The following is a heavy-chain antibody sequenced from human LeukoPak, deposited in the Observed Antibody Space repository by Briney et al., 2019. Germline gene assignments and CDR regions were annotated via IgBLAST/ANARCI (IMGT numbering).Heavy chain of an antibody. CDR1: GFIFSTYG. CDR3: ARDRSGTVKNFDY. Sequence: GGSLRLSCAASGFIFSTYGMNWVRQAPGKGLEWVAVIWYDGSNGYYADSVKGRFIISRDNSKNTLSLQMNSLRVEDTAVYYCARDRSGTVKNFDYWGQGTLVTVSS. V-gene: IGHV3-33*01. J-gene: IGHJ4*02. D-gene: IGHD3-3*01. CDR2: IWYDGSNG.